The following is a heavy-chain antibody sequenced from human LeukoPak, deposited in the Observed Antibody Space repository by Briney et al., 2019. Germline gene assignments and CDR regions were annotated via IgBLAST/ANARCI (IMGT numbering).Heavy chain of an antibody. Sequence: GASVKVSCKASGYTFTSYYMHWVRQAPGQGLEWMGIINPSGGSTSYAQKFQGRVTMTRDTSTSTVYMELSSLRSEDTAAYYCARGSSDGVVPLQYYFDYWGQGTLVTVSS. J-gene: IGHJ4*02. CDR2: INPSGGST. V-gene: IGHV1-46*01. CDR3: ARGSSDGVVPLQYYFDY. D-gene: IGHD3-3*01. CDR1: GYTFTSYY.